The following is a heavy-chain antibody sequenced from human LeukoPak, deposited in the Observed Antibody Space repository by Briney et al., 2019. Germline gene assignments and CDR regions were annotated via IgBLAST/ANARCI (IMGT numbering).Heavy chain of an antibody. Sequence: SETLSLTCTVSGGSISSGDYYWSWIRQPPGKGLEWIGYIYYSGSTYYNPSLKSRVTISVGTSKNQFSLKLSSVTAADTAVYYCAREAMTIAAAGLDPWGQGTLVTVSS. CDR2: IYYSGST. J-gene: IGHJ5*02. D-gene: IGHD6-13*01. V-gene: IGHV4-30-4*01. CDR1: GGSISSGDYY. CDR3: AREAMTIAAAGLDP.